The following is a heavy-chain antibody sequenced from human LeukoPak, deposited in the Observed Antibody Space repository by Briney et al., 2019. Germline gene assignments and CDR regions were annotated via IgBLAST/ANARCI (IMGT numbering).Heavy chain of an antibody. D-gene: IGHD5-24*01. CDR1: GFPFQSYW. Sequence: GGSLRLSCTASGFPFQSYWMNWVRQAPGKGLELVANINADGSDKYFMDSVKGRFTISRDNAKNSLYLQMNSLRAEDTAVYYCAREPRDRPRVEMATIGTDVWGQGTTVTVSS. CDR2: INADGSDK. CDR3: AREPRDRPRVEMATIGTDV. V-gene: IGHV3-7*03. J-gene: IGHJ6*02.